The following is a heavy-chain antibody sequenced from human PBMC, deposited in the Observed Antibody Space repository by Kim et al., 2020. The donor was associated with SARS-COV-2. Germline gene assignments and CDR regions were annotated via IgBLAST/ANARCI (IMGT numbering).Heavy chain of an antibody. J-gene: IGHJ6*02. Sequence: STSYADSAKGRFTISRDNAKNTLYLQMNSLRAEDTAVYYCARGNYYGMDVWGQGTTVTVSS. D-gene: IGHD3-10*01. CDR3: ARGNYYGMDV. V-gene: IGHV3-74*01. CDR2: ST.